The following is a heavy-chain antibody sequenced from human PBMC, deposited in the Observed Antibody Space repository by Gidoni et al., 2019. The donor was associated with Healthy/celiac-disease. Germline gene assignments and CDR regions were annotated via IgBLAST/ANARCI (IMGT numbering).Heavy chain of an antibody. CDR3: ARDLGGFQH. CDR1: GFTFSSYE. CDR2: ISSSGSTI. Sequence: EVQLVESGGGLVQPGGSLRLPCSASGFTFSSYEMNWVRQAPGKGLEWFSYISSSGSTIYYADSVKGRSTISRDNAKNSLYLQMNSLRAEDTAVYYCARDLGGFQHWGQGTLVTVSS. V-gene: IGHV3-48*03. D-gene: IGHD3-16*01. J-gene: IGHJ1*01.